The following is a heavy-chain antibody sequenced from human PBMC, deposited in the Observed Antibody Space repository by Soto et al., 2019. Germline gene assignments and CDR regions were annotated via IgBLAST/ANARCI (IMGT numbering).Heavy chain of an antibody. CDR2: SSGSDGST. V-gene: IGHV3-23*01. CDR3: ASSYYYDSSGYPIDY. J-gene: IGHJ4*02. CDR1: GLTFSSYA. D-gene: IGHD3-22*01. Sequence: AGGSLRLSCVASGLTFSSYAMSWVRQAPGKGLEWVSGSSGSDGSTYYADSVKGRFTISRDNSRNTLYLQMNSLRAEDTAVYYCASSYYYDSSGYPIDYWGQGTLVTVSS.